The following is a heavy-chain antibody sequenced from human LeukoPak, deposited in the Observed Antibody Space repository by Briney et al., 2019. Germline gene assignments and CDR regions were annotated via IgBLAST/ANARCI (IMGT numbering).Heavy chain of an antibody. CDR2: ISAYNGNT. V-gene: IGHV1-18*01. D-gene: IGHD3-10*01. Sequence: ASVKVSCKASGYTFTSYGISWVRQAPGQGLEWMGWISAYNGNTNYAQKLQGRVTMTTDTSTSTAYMELRSLRSDDTAVYYCARDSNQRSGSPPNYWGQGTLVTVSS. CDR3: ARDSNQRSGSPPNY. J-gene: IGHJ4*02. CDR1: GYTFTSYG.